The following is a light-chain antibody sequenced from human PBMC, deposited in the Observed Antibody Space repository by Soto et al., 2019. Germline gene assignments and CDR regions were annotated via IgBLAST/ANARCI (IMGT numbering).Light chain of an antibody. J-gene: IGLJ3*02. Sequence: NFMLTQPHSVSESPGKTVTISCTGSSGNIASNYVYWYQQRPGSAPTTVIYEDNQRASGVPDRFSGSVDSSSNSASLTISGLKTEDEADYYGQSFDNNNFWVFGGGTKLTVL. CDR3: QSFDNNNFWV. V-gene: IGLV6-57*02. CDR2: EDN. CDR1: SGNIASNY.